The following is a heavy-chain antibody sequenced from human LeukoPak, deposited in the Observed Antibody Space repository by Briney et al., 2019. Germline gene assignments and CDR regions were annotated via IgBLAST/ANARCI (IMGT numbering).Heavy chain of an antibody. CDR1: GGSISTYY. V-gene: IGHV4-59*01. CDR2: IYYTGTT. D-gene: IGHD4-17*01. Sequence: PSEALSLTCSVSGGSISTYYWSWIRQLPGKGLEWIGYIYYTGTTNYNPSLRSRVTISVDTSRNQFSLRLSSVTAADTAVYYCAREDPQTTVPEGMDVWGHGTTVIVSS. J-gene: IGHJ6*02. CDR3: AREDPQTTVPEGMDV.